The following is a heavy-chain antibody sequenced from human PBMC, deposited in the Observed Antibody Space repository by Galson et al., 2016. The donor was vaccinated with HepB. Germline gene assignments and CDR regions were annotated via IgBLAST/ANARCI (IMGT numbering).Heavy chain of an antibody. J-gene: IGHJ4*02. D-gene: IGHD4-23*01. V-gene: IGHV2-5*02. CDR2: IYWDDDK. CDR3: AHSSPGAVTLDF. Sequence: PALVKPTQTLTLTCTFSGFSLSTSGVGVGWIRQPPGKALEWLALIYWDDDKRYSPSLKSRLTLTEDTSKNQVVLTMTNMDPVDTATYYCAHSSPGAVTLDFWGQGTLVTVSS. CDR1: GFSLSTSGVG.